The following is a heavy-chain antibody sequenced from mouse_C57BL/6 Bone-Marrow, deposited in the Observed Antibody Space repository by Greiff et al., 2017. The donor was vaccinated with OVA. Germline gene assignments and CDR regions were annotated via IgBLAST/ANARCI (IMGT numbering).Heavy chain of an antibody. Sequence: EVQLQQSGPVLVKPGASVKMSCKASGYTFTDYYMNWVKQSHGKSLEWIGVINPYNGGTSYNQKFKGKATLTVDKSSSTAYMELNSLTSEDSAVYYCAKIYGNYDWFAYWGQGTLVTVSA. D-gene: IGHD2-1*01. V-gene: IGHV1-19*01. J-gene: IGHJ3*01. CDR2: INPYNGGT. CDR3: AKIYGNYDWFAY. CDR1: GYTFTDYY.